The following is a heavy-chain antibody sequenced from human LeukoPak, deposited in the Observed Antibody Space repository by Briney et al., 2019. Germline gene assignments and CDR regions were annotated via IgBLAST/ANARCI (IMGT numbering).Heavy chain of an antibody. CDR1: GGSFSGYY. CDR3: AYKGWSWSTWYGPSVDY. V-gene: IGHV4-34*01. J-gene: IGHJ4*02. Sequence: SETLSLTCAAYGGSFSGYYWSWVRQPPGKGLEWIGEINHSGTTNYNPSLKSRLTISIDTSKKQFSLKLSSVTAADAAVYYCAYKGWSWSTWYGPSVDYWGQGILVTVSS. D-gene: IGHD6-13*01. CDR2: INHSGTT.